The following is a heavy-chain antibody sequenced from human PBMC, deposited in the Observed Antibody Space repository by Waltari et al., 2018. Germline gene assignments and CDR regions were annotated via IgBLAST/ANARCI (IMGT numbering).Heavy chain of an antibody. D-gene: IGHD2-8*01. CDR3: AREDTNSNGMDV. Sequence: EVQLVESGGGLVQPGGSLRLSCAAPGFTFSSYSMHWVRQAPGKGLEWVSYISSSSSTIYYADSVKGRFTISRDNAKNSLYLLMNSLRVEDTAVYYCAREDTNSNGMDVWGQGTTVTVSS. CDR2: ISSSSSTI. CDR1: GFTFSSYS. V-gene: IGHV3-48*04. J-gene: IGHJ6*02.